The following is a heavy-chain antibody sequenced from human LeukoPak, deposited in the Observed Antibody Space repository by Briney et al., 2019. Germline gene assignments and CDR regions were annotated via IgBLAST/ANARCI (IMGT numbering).Heavy chain of an antibody. CDR2: ISYDGSNK. D-gene: IGHD3-10*01. CDR3: ATLYGSSRGAFDY. CDR1: GFTFSSYA. J-gene: IGHJ4*02. V-gene: IGHV3-30*04. Sequence: GGSLRLSCAASGFTFSSYAMHWVRQAPGKGLEWVAVISYDGSNKYYADSVKGRFTISRDNSKNTLYLQMNSLRAEDTAIYYCATLYGSSRGAFDYWGQGTLVTVSS.